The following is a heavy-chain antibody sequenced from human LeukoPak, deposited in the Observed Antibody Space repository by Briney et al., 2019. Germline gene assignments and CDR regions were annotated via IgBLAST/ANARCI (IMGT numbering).Heavy chain of an antibody. CDR3: ARAPVVPAADNWFDP. Sequence: ASVKVSCKASGGTFSSYAISWVRQAPGQGLEWMGGIIPIFGTANYAQKFQGRVTITADESTSTAYMELSSLRSEDTAVYYCARAPVVPAADNWFDPWGQGTLVTVSS. V-gene: IGHV1-69*13. D-gene: IGHD2-2*01. CDR1: GGTFSSYA. CDR2: IIPIFGTA. J-gene: IGHJ5*02.